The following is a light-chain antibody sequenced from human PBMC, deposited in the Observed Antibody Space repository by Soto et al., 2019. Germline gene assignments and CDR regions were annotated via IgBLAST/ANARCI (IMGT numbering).Light chain of an antibody. CDR3: QQYGSSRWT. Sequence: EIVLTQSPGTLSLSPGERATLSCRASQSLSSSYLAWYQQKPGQAPMLLIYGASSRATGIPDRFSGSGSGTDFTLTISRLEPEDFAVYYCQQYGSSRWTFGQGTKVEIK. V-gene: IGKV3-20*01. CDR1: QSLSSSY. J-gene: IGKJ1*01. CDR2: GAS.